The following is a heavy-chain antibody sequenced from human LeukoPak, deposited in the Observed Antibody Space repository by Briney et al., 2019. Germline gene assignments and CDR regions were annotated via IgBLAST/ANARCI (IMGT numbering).Heavy chain of an antibody. Sequence: GASVKVSCKASGYTFTGYYMHWVRQAPGQGLEWMGWINPNSGGTNYAQKFQGRVTMTRDTSISTAYMELSRLRPDDTAVYYCARDVAVAGYKFDYWGQGTLVTVSS. CDR1: GYTFTGYY. CDR2: INPNSGGT. V-gene: IGHV1-2*02. D-gene: IGHD6-19*01. CDR3: ARDVAVAGYKFDY. J-gene: IGHJ4*02.